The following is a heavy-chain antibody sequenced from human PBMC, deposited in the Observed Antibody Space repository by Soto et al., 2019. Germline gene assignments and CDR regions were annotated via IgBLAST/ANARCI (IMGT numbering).Heavy chain of an antibody. CDR3: ARDLSADYYGHSNNFFDP. J-gene: IGHJ5*02. Sequence: SGKVSCNASGGTFSSYTMSLVRQAPGQGNEWMGRIIPILDIANYAQKFQGRVTITADKSTSTAYMELSSLRSEDTAVYYCARDLSADYYGHSNNFFDPWGQGTLVTVSS. CDR1: GGTFSSYT. V-gene: IGHV1-69*04. D-gene: IGHD3-10*01. CDR2: IIPILDIA.